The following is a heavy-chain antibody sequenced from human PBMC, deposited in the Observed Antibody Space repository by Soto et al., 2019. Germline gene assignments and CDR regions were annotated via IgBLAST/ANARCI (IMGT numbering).Heavy chain of an antibody. V-gene: IGHV1-69*02. CDR3: GRANSGSNQGFDY. Sequence: QVQLVQSGTEVKKPGSSVKVSCKASGDAFITYTISWVRQAPGQGLEWMGRIIPLLGMADYAQKFQGRVTITADTSTRTAYMDLISLRSEDTAVYYCGRANSGSNQGFDYWGQGTLVTVSS. J-gene: IGHJ4*02. D-gene: IGHD1-26*01. CDR1: GDAFITYT. CDR2: IIPLLGMA.